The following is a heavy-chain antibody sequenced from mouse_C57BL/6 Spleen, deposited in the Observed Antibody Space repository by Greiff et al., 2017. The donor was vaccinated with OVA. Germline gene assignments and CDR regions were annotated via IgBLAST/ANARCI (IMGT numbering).Heavy chain of an antibody. CDR1: GFNIKDDY. CDR2: IDPENGDT. D-gene: IGHD2-4*01. J-gene: IGHJ2*01. CDR3: TTQDYDSFDY. V-gene: IGHV14-4*01. Sequence: EVQLQQSGAELVRPGASVKLSCTASGFNIKDDYMHWVKQRPEQGLEWIGWIDPENGDTEYASKFQGKATITADTSSNTAYLQLSSLTSEDTAVYYCTTQDYDSFDYWGQGTTLTVSS.